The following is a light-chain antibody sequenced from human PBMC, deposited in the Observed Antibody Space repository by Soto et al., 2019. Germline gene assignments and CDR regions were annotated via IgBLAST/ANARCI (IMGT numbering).Light chain of an antibody. J-gene: IGKJ1*01. CDR1: QSVSSNF. CDR2: GAS. Sequence: ESVVTQSPGTLSLSPGEIATLSCRASQSVSSNFLPSSQHKPGQAPRLLIYGASSRATGIPDRFSGSGSGTDFTLTISRLEPEDFAVYYCQQYGSSPRPFGQGTKVDIK. V-gene: IGKV3-20*01. CDR3: QQYGSSPRP.